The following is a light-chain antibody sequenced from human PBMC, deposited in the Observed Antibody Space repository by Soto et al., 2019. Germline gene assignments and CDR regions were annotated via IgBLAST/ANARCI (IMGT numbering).Light chain of an antibody. CDR2: QTS. Sequence: DIVLTQTPLSSPVTLGQPASISCRSSQSLLHSDGNTYLNWLQQRPSQPPRLLIYQTSNRFSGVPDRFSGSGAGTEFTLEISRVEAEDVGVYYCTQATHFPRTFGQGTKVEI. V-gene: IGKV2-24*01. CDR3: TQATHFPRT. CDR1: QSLLHSDGNTY. J-gene: IGKJ1*01.